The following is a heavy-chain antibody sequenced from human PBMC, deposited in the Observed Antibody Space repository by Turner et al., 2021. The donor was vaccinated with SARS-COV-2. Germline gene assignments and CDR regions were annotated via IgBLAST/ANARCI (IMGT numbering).Heavy chain of an antibody. D-gene: IGHD4-4*01. J-gene: IGHJ4*02. CDR1: GFTFSSYG. V-gene: IGHV3-30*18. CDR3: AKQQGLYSNPMYYFDY. Sequence: QVQLVASGGGVVQPGRSLRLSWAAAGFTFSSYGMHWGRQAPGKGLEWVAVTSYDGSNKYYADSVKGRFTISRDNSKNTLYLQMNSLRAEDTAVYYCAKQQGLYSNPMYYFDYWGQGTLVTVSS. CDR2: TSYDGSNK.